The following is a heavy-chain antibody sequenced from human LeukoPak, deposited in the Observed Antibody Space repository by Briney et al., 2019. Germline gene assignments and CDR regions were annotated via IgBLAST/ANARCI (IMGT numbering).Heavy chain of an antibody. Sequence: ASVKVSCKASGYIFTGYYMHWVRQAPGQGLEWMGWINPNSGDTNYAQKFQGRVTMTRDTFISTAYMELSRLRSDDTAVYYCARGGGWFEYYFDYWGQGTLVTVSS. V-gene: IGHV1-2*02. CDR1: GYIFTGYY. CDR3: ARGGGWFEYYFDY. D-gene: IGHD3-10*01. J-gene: IGHJ4*02. CDR2: INPNSGDT.